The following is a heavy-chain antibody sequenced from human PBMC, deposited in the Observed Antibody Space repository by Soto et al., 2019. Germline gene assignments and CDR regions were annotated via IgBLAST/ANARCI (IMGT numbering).Heavy chain of an antibody. CDR2: IIPIFGTA. D-gene: IGHD2-2*01. V-gene: IGHV1-69*01. CDR1: GGTFSSYA. CDR3: ARAFIQDIVVVPAAYYYYYGMDV. J-gene: IGHJ6*02. Sequence: QVQLVQSGAEVKKPGSSVKVSCKASGGTFSSYAISWVRQAPGQGLEWMGGIIPIFGTANYAQKFQGRVTITADESTSTGYMELSSLRSEDTAVYYCARAFIQDIVVVPAAYYYYYGMDVWGQGTTVTVSS.